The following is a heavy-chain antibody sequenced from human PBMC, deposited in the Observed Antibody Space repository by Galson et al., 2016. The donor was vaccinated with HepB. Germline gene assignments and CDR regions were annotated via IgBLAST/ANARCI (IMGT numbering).Heavy chain of an antibody. CDR3: ARSPVRPQYDVLTGYSPGAHAFDI. CDR1: GDSVSSGSYF. V-gene: IGHV4-61*03. D-gene: IGHD3-9*01. CDR2: LSYSGNT. Sequence: SETLSLTCTVSGDSVSSGSYFWTWIRQPPGKGLEWLGDLSYSGNTNYNPSLKSRVTMSIDTSKNHFSLNLNSVTAADTAVYYCARSPVRPQYDVLTGYSPGAHAFDIWGQGTMVTVSS. J-gene: IGHJ3*02.